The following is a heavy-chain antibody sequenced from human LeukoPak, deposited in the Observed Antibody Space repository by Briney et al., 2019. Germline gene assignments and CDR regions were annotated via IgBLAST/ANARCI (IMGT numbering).Heavy chain of an antibody. V-gene: IGHV3-53*01. CDR2: IYSGGST. Sequence: GGSLRLSCAAAGFTVSSNYMSWVRQAPGKGLEWVSVIYSGGSTYYADSVKGGFTISRENSKNRLYLQMNSLRAEDTAVYYCARDPGNDYGGNSDYWGQGTLVTVSS. CDR3: ARDPGNDYGGNSDY. CDR1: GFTVSSNY. D-gene: IGHD4-23*01. J-gene: IGHJ4*02.